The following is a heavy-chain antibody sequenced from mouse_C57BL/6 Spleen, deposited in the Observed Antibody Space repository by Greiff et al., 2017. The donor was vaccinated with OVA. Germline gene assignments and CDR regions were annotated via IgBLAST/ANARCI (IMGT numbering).Heavy chain of an antibody. D-gene: IGHD2-4*01. V-gene: IGHV1-47*01. J-gene: IGHJ4*01. CDR1: GYTFTTYP. Sequence: QVQLQQSGAELVKPGASVKMSCKASGYTFTTYPIEWMKQNHGKSLEWIGNFHPYNDDTKYNEKFKGKATLTVEKSSSTAYLELSRLTSDDSAVDYGAKGGYDYDGDAMDYWGQGTSVTVSS. CDR3: AKGGYDYDGDAMDY. CDR2: FHPYNDDT.